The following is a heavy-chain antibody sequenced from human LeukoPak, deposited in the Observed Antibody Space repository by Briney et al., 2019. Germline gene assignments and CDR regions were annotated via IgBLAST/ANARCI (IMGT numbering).Heavy chain of an antibody. CDR3: ARDLLTHDGYSSNSFDF. CDR2: IYYSGST. V-gene: IGHV4-59*01. J-gene: IGHJ4*02. Sequence: SEPVPLTCTVSGGSISTYYWSWTRQPPGKGLEWIGYIYYSGSTNYNPSLKSRVTISVDTSKNQFSLKLSSVTAADTAVYYCARDLLTHDGYSSNSFDFWGESPLVPVSS. CDR1: GGSISTYY. D-gene: IGHD6-13*01.